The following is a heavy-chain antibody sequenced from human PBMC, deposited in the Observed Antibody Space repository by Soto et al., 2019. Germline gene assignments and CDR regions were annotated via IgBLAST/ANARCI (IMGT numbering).Heavy chain of an antibody. Sequence: GGSLRLSCAASGFTFSSYAMSWVRQAPGKGLEWVSAISGSGGSTYYADSVKGRFTISRDNSKNTLYLQMNSLRAEDTAVYYCAKVYCSGGSCYSILPLTVTFDYWGQGTLVTVSS. J-gene: IGHJ4*02. D-gene: IGHD2-15*01. V-gene: IGHV3-23*01. CDR1: GFTFSSYA. CDR3: AKVYCSGGSCYSILPLTVTFDY. CDR2: ISGSGGST.